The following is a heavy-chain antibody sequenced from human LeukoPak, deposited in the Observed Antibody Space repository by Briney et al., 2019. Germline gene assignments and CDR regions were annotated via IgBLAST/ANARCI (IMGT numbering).Heavy chain of an antibody. V-gene: IGHV4-38-2*02. J-gene: IGHJ5*02. CDR1: GYSISSGYY. CDR2: IYHSGST. D-gene: IGHD3-3*01. Sequence: PSETLSLTCTVSGYSISSGYYWGWIRQPPGKGLEWIGSIYHSGSTYYNPSLKSRVTISVDTSKNQFSLKLSSVTAADTAVYYCARDPITIFGVAPGNWFDPWGQGTLVTVSS. CDR3: ARDPITIFGVAPGNWFDP.